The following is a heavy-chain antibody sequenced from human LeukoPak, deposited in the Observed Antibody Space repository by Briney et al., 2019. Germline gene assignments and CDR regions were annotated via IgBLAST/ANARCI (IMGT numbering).Heavy chain of an antibody. CDR1: GFTFSSYW. D-gene: IGHD3-22*01. CDR3: ARRYFYDSSTYYPLDY. CDR2: INSDGSST. J-gene: IGHJ4*02. V-gene: IGHV3-74*01. Sequence: PGGSLRLSCAASGFTFSSYWMHWVRQAPGKGLVWVSRINSDGSSTTYADSVKGGFTISRDNAKNTLYLQMNSLRAEDTAVYYCARRYFYDSSTYYPLDYWGQGTLVTVSS.